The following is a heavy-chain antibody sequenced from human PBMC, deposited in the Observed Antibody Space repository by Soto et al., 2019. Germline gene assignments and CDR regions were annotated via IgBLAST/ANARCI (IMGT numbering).Heavy chain of an antibody. J-gene: IGHJ4*02. Sequence: SVKVSCKASGGTFSSYAISWVRQAPGQGLEWMGGIIPIFGTANYAQKFQGRVTITADESTSTAYMELSSLRSEDTAVYYCATSIAAAGVFDYWGQGTLVTVSS. D-gene: IGHD6-13*01. CDR3: ATSIAAAGVFDY. V-gene: IGHV1-69*13. CDR2: IIPIFGTA. CDR1: GGTFSSYA.